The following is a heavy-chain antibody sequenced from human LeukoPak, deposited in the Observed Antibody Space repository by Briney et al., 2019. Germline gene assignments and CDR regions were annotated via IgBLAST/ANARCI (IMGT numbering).Heavy chain of an antibody. V-gene: IGHV4-34*01. CDR2: INHTGST. Sequence: PSETLSLTCAVYGGSFSGYYWSWIRQPPGKGLEWIGEINHTGSTNCNPSLKSRLTISVDTSKNQFSLKLSSVTAADTAVYYCARETSQKGAHYMDVWGKGTTITISS. CDR1: GGSFSGYY. CDR3: ARETSQKGAHYMDV. J-gene: IGHJ6*03. D-gene: IGHD3-16*01.